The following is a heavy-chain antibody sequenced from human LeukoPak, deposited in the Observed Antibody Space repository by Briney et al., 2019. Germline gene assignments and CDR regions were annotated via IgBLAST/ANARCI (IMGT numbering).Heavy chain of an antibody. V-gene: IGHV3-30*02. CDR3: ARDLIAGTTY. J-gene: IGHJ4*02. CDR1: GFTFSGFG. Sequence: PGGSLRLSCAASGFTFSGFGMHWVRQAPGKGLEWVAFIQFDGSNKYYADSVKGRFTISRDNSKNTLYLQMNSLTTEGTAVYYCARDLIAGTTYWGQGTLVTVSS. CDR2: IQFDGSNK. D-gene: IGHD1/OR15-1a*01.